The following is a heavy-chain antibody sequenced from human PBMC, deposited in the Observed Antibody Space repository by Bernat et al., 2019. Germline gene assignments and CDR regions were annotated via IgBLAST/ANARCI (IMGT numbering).Heavy chain of an antibody. CDR1: GFTFDDYA. CDR2: ISGDGGST. J-gene: IGHJ4*02. D-gene: IGHD3-3*01. V-gene: IGHV3-43*02. Sequence: EVQLVESGGGVVQPGGSLRLSCAASGFTFDDYAMHWVRQAPGKGLEWVSLISGDGGSTYYADSVKGRFTISRDNSKNSLYPQMNSLRTEDTALYYCAKALGGYPVDWRGYLIEYWGQGTLVTASS. CDR3: AKALGGYPVDWRGYLIEY.